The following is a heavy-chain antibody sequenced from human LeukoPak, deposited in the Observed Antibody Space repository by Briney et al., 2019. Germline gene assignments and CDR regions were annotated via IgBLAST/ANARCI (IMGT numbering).Heavy chain of an antibody. D-gene: IGHD3-22*01. J-gene: IGHJ4*02. CDR2: INPYSGDT. CDR3: ARVTYDSSGYYLDY. CDR1: GYTFTGYY. V-gene: IGHV1-2*02. Sequence: ASVKVSCKASGYTFTGYYIHLVRQAPGQGLEWMGWINPYSGDTNSAQKFQGRVTMTRDTSISTAYMELSRLRSDDTAVYYCARVTYDSSGYYLDYWGQGTLVTVSS.